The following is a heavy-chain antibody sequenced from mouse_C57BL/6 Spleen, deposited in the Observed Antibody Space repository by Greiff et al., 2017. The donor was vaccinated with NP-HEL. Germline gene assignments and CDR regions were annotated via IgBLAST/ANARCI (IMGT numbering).Heavy chain of an antibody. CDR2: INPSSGYT. J-gene: IGHJ2*01. CDR3: ASWNDYDGYYFDY. CDR1: GYTFTSYT. D-gene: IGHD2-4*01. Sequence: VQLQQSGAELARPGASVKMSCKASGYTFTSYTMHWVKQRPGQGLEWIGYINPSSGYTKYNQKFKDKATLTADKSSSTAYMQLSSLTSEDSAVYYCASWNDYDGYYFDYWGQGTTLTVSS. V-gene: IGHV1-4*01.